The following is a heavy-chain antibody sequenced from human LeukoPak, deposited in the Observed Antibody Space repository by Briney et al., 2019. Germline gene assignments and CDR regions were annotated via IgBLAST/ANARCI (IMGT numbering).Heavy chain of an antibody. J-gene: IGHJ4*02. CDR2: ITWNSGSI. V-gene: IGHV3-9*01. Sequence: PGRSLRLSCAASGFTFDDYTMHWVRQAPGKGLEWVSGITWNSGSIGYADSVRGRFTISRDNAKNSLYLEMNSLRAEDTALYYCAKEDHFASWGQGTLVTVFS. CDR1: GFTFDDYT. CDR3: AKEDHFAS.